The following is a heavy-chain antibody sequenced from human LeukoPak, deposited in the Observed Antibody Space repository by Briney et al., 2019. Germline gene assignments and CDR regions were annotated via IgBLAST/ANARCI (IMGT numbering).Heavy chain of an antibody. CDR2: INPNSGGT. V-gene: IGHV1-2*02. CDR3: ARARIGVVAKIGFDY. J-gene: IGHJ4*02. CDR1: GYTFTGYY. D-gene: IGHD5-12*01. Sequence: GASVKVSCKASGYTFTGYYMHWVRQAPGQGLEWMGWINPNSGGTNYAQKFQGRVTMTRDTSISTAYMELSRLRSDDTAVYYCARARIGVVAKIGFDYWGQGTLVTVSS.